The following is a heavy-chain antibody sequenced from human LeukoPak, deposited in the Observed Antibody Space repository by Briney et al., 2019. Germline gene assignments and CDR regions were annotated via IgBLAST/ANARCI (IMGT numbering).Heavy chain of an antibody. Sequence: GGSLRLSCAASGFTFDDYGMSWVRQAPGKGLEWVSHIRSSSRTTYYADSVKGRFTISRDDAKNSLYLQMNSLRGEDTAVYYCASWAGTTAGFSGPFDFWGQGTLVTVSS. CDR1: GFTFDDYG. D-gene: IGHD6-25*01. CDR3: ASWAGTTAGFSGPFDF. CDR2: IRSSSRTT. J-gene: IGHJ4*02. V-gene: IGHV3-48*01.